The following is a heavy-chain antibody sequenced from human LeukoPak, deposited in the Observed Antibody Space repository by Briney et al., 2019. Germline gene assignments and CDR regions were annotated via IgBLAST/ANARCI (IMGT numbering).Heavy chain of an antibody. J-gene: IGHJ4*02. Sequence: ASVKVSCKASGYTFTSYGISWVRQAPGQGLEWMGWISAYNGNTNYAQKLQGRVTMTPDTSTSTAYMELRSLRSDDTAVYYCARDRYDFWSGSYTGPDYWGQGTLVTVSS. D-gene: IGHD3-3*01. CDR2: ISAYNGNT. V-gene: IGHV1-18*01. CDR1: GYTFTSYG. CDR3: ARDRYDFWSGSYTGPDY.